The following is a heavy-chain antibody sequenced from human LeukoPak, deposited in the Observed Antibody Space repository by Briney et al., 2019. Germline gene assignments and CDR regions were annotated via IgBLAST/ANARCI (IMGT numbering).Heavy chain of an antibody. CDR1: GFTFSTYT. D-gene: IGHD2-2*01. Sequence: GGSLRLSCAASGFTFSTYTMKWVRKAPGKGLEWVSSISSGSSYISYADSLKGRFNISRDNPKNSLYLQINSLRAEDTAVYYCARHACSSTSCFRDYWGQGTRVTVSS. CDR2: ISSGSSYI. V-gene: IGHV3-21*01. CDR3: ARHACSSTSCFRDY. J-gene: IGHJ4*02.